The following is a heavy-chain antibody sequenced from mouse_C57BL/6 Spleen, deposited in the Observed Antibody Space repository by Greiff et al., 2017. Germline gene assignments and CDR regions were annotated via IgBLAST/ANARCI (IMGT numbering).Heavy chain of an antibody. D-gene: IGHD2-1*01. Sequence: VQLKQSGPELVKPGASVKISCKASGYTFTDSYMNWVKQSHGKSLEWIGDINPNNGSTNYNEKFKSKATLTVDTYSSTAYMQLSSLTSEGSAVYYCARGECYYGNYGYFDVWRTATTVTVFS. V-gene: IGHV1-26*01. CDR1: GYTFTDSY. CDR3: ARGECYYGNYGYFDV. CDR2: INPNNGST. J-gene: IGHJ1*03.